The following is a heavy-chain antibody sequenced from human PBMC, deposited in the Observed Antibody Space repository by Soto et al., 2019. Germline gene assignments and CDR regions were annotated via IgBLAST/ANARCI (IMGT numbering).Heavy chain of an antibody. J-gene: IGHJ4*02. V-gene: IGHV4-59*13. CDR1: AGSITNYY. CDR2: IHHSGNS. Sequence: PSETLPLTCSVSAGSITNYYWNWIRQPPEKGLEWIGFIHHSGNSMSNPSLRSRLTMSVDTTEGQISLNLRAVTAADTAVYYCAKWNEMKRSFDDWGQGILVTVSS. CDR3: AKWNEMKRSFDD. D-gene: IGHD1-1*01.